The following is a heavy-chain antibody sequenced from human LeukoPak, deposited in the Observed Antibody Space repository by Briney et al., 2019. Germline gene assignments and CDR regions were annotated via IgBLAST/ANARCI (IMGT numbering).Heavy chain of an antibody. V-gene: IGHV1-18*01. CDR2: ISAYNGNT. Sequence: EASVKVSCKASGYTFTSYGISWVRQAPGQGLEWMGWISAYNGNTNYAQKLQGRVTMTTDTSTSTAYMELRSLRSDDTAVYYCARKPYYYDSSGYPFYFDYWGQGTLVTVSS. D-gene: IGHD3-22*01. CDR1: GYTFTSYG. CDR3: ARKPYYYDSSGYPFYFDY. J-gene: IGHJ4*02.